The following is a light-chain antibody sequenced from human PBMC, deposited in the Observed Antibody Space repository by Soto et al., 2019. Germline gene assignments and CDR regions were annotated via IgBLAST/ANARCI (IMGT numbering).Light chain of an antibody. CDR2: ENN. V-gene: IGLV1-51*02. Sequence: QSVLTQPPSVSAAPGQKVTISCSGSSSNIGNNYVSWYQQLPGTAPKLLIYENNKRPSGIPDRFSGSKSGTSATLGITGLQTGDEAHYYCRTWDSSLSTGEGVFGGGTKLTVL. CDR1: SSNIGNNY. J-gene: IGLJ2*01. CDR3: RTWDSSLSTGEGV.